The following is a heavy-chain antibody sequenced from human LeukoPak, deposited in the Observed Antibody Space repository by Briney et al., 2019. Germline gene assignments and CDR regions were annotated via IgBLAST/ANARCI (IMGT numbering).Heavy chain of an antibody. V-gene: IGHV3-21*01. CDR3: AREYYYDSSGKDY. D-gene: IGHD3-22*01. CDR1: GFTFSSYS. J-gene: IGHJ4*02. Sequence: GGSLRLSCAASGFTFSSYSMNWVRQAPGKGLEWVSSISSGSNYIHYADSVKGRFTISRDNAKNSLYLQMNSLRAEDTAVYYCAREYYYDSSGKDYWGQGTLVTVSS. CDR2: ISSGSNYI.